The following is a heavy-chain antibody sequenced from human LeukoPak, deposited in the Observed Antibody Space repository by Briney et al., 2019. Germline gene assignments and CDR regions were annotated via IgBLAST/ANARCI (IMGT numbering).Heavy chain of an antibody. J-gene: IGHJ4*02. CDR2: ISGSGGST. V-gene: IGHV3-23*01. D-gene: IGHD3-22*01. Sequence: GGTLRLSCAASGFTFSSYGMSWVRQAPGKGLEWVSAISGSGGSTYYADSVKGRFTISRDNAKNSLYLQMNSLRAEDTAVYYCARGVSYYYDSSGRSLYYFDYWGQGTLVTVSS. CDR3: ARGVSYYYDSSGRSLYYFDY. CDR1: GFTFSSYG.